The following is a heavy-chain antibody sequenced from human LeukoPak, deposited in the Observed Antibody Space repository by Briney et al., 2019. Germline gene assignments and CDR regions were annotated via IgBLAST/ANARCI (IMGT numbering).Heavy chain of an antibody. V-gene: IGHV4-61*08. J-gene: IGHJ4*02. CDR3: ARRYYDSSGSYCFDY. Sequence: SETLSLTCTVSGGSISSGGYYWSWIRQPPGKGLEWIGEINHSGSTNYNPSLKSRVTISVDTSKNQFSLKQSSVTAADTAVYYCARRYYDSSGSYCFDYWGQGTLVTVSS. D-gene: IGHD3-22*01. CDR1: GGSISSGGYY. CDR2: INHSGST.